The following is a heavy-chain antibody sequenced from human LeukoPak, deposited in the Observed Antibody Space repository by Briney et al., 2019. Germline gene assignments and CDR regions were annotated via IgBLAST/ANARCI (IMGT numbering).Heavy chain of an antibody. CDR2: IYNSGST. Sequence: PSETLSLTCIVSGGSISNYYWSWIRQPPGKGLEWIGYIYNSGSTNYDPSLKSRVTISVDTSKNQFSLKLSSVTAADTAVYYCARSNVPRLFGYWGQGTLVTVSS. CDR1: GGSISNYY. V-gene: IGHV4-4*08. J-gene: IGHJ4*02. CDR3: ARSNVPRLFGY.